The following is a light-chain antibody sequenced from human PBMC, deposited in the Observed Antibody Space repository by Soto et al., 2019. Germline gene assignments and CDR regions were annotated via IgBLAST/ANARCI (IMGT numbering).Light chain of an antibody. J-gene: IGKJ3*01. CDR3: QRYNSAPFT. V-gene: IGKV1-27*01. CDR1: QGITND. CDR2: AAS. Sequence: DIQMTQSPSSLSASVRDRVTITCRASQGITNDLAWYQQKPGKVPTLLIYAASTLQSGVPSRFSGSGSGTDFTLTISSLQPEDVATYYCQRYNSAPFTYGPGTKVDIK.